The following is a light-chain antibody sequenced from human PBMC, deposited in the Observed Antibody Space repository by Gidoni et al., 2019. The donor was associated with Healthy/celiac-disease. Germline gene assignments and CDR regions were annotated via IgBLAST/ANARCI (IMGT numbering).Light chain of an antibody. V-gene: IGLV2-14*01. CDR3: SSYTSSSTPV. CDR1: SSDVGGYNY. J-gene: IGLJ3*02. Sequence: QSALTQPASVSGSPGQSFTISCTGTSSDVGGYNYVSCYQQHPGKAPKLMIYDVSNRPSGVSNRFSGSKSGNTASLTISGLQAEDEADYYCSSYTSSSTPVFGGGTKLTVL. CDR2: DVS.